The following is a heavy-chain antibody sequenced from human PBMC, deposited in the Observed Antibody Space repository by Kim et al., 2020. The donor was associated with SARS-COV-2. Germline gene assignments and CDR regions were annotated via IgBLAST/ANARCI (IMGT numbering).Heavy chain of an antibody. CDR3: AREQYSSGWYIEYWFDP. Sequence: SETLSLTCAVYGGSFSGYYWSWIRQPPGKGLEWIGEINHSGSTNYNPSLKSRVTISVDTSKNQFSLKLSSVTAADTAVYYCAREQYSSGWYIEYWFDPWGQGTLVTVSS. J-gene: IGHJ5*02. CDR2: INHSGST. V-gene: IGHV4-34*01. D-gene: IGHD6-19*01. CDR1: GGSFSGYY.